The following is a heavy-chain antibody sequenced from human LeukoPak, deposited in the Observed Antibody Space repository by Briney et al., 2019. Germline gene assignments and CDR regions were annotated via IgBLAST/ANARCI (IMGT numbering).Heavy chain of an antibody. Sequence: SETLSLTCTVSGGSISSYYWSWIRQPPGKGLEWIGYIYYSGSTNYNPSLKSRVTISVDTSKNQFSLKLSSVTAADTAVYYCARTGAQGVPDVWGQGTTVTVSS. CDR3: ARTGAQGVPDV. D-gene: IGHD2-8*02. CDR1: GGSISSYY. J-gene: IGHJ6*02. V-gene: IGHV4-59*01. CDR2: IYYSGST.